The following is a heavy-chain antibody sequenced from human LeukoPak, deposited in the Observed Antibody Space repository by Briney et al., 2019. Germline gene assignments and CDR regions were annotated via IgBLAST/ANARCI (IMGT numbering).Heavy chain of an antibody. J-gene: IGHJ4*02. Sequence: GGSLRLSCAASGFTFSSYGMHWVRQAPGKGLEWVAVISYDGSNKYYADSVKGRFTISRDNSKNTLYLQMNSLRAEDTAVYYCARAFWVGATTPYFDYWGQGTLVTVSS. CDR2: ISYDGSNK. CDR1: GFTFSSYG. CDR3: ARAFWVGATTPYFDY. D-gene: IGHD1-26*01. V-gene: IGHV3-30*03.